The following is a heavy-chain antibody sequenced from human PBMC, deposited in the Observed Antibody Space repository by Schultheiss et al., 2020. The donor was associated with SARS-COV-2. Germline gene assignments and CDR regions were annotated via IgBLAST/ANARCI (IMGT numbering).Heavy chain of an antibody. Sequence: GSLRLSCAVFGGSFSGYYWSWIRQPPGKGLEWIGEINHSGSTNYNPSLKSRVTISVDTSKNQFSLKLSSVTAADTAVYYCARGRGYSYGYFDYWGQGTLVTVSS. CDR2: INHSGST. D-gene: IGHD5-18*01. CDR1: GGSFSGYY. CDR3: ARGRGYSYGYFDY. V-gene: IGHV4-34*01. J-gene: IGHJ4*02.